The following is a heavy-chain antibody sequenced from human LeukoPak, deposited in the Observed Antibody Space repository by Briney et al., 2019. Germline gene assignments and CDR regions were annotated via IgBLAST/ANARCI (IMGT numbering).Heavy chain of an antibody. CDR2: IYTSGIT. CDR3: AREDAGGTYSFDY. Sequence: PGGSLRLSCAASGFTFRNAWMSWVRQAPGKGPEWVSVIYTSGITYYADSVRGRFTISRDNSKNTLYLQMDSLTAEDTAVYYCAREDAGGTYSFDYWGQGTLVTVSS. V-gene: IGHV3-66*01. D-gene: IGHD1-26*01. J-gene: IGHJ4*02. CDR1: GFTFRNAW.